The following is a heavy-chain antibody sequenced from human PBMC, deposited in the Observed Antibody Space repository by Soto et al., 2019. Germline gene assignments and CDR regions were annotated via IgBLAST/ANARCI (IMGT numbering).Heavy chain of an antibody. J-gene: IGHJ4*01. V-gene: IGHV4-34*01. CDR2: INHSGSA. D-gene: IGHD6-13*01. Sequence: PSETLSLTCDVYGGSFSGYIWTWIRQTPGKGLQWIGQINHSGSANYNPSLKSRVTISFDMSKSQVYLQLTSVTAADTAVYYCARFGAAAAHDDNWGRGVLVTVSS. CDR1: GGSFSGYI. CDR3: ARFGAAAAHDDN.